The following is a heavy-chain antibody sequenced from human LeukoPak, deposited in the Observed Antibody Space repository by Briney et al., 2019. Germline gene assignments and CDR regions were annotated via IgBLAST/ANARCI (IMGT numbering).Heavy chain of an antibody. CDR1: GGSISSSSYY. CDR3: ARGGSGGSGSYYSYYYYYMDV. Sequence: PSETLSLTCTVSGGSISSSSYYWGWIRQPPGKGLEWIGSIYYSGSTYYNPSLKSRVTISVDTSKNQFSLKLSSVTAADTAVYYCARGGSGGSGSYYSYYYYYMDVWGKGTTVTVSS. V-gene: IGHV4-39*07. CDR2: IYYSGST. D-gene: IGHD3-10*01. J-gene: IGHJ6*03.